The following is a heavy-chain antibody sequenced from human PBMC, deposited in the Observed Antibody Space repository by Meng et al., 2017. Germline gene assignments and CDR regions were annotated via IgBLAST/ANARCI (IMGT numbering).Heavy chain of an antibody. D-gene: IGHD5-18*01. CDR3: ARGGYSYGLWFDP. CDR2: IIPIFGTA. Sequence: QVNLVRSGAGGKKPGSSGKCSCKASGGTFSSYAISWVRQAPGQGLEWMGGIIPIFGTANYAQKFQGRVTITADESTSTAYMELSSLRSEDTAVYYCARGGYSYGLWFDPWGQGTLVTVSS. CDR1: GGTFSSYA. J-gene: IGHJ5*02. V-gene: IGHV1-69*01.